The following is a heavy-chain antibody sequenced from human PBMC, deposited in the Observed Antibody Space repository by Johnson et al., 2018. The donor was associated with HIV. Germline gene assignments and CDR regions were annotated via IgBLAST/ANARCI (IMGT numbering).Heavy chain of an antibody. J-gene: IGHJ3*02. CDR1: GFTFSSYD. CDR3: ARPSSTVVTPGDDAFDI. D-gene: IGHD4-23*01. CDR2: IGTAGDT. Sequence: EVQLLESGGGLVQPGGSLRLSCAASGFTFSSYDMHWVRQATGKGLEWVSAIGTAGDTYYPGSVKGRFTISRENAKNSLYLQMNSLRAGDTAVYYCARPSSTVVTPGDDAFDIWGQGTMVTVSS. V-gene: IGHV3-13*01.